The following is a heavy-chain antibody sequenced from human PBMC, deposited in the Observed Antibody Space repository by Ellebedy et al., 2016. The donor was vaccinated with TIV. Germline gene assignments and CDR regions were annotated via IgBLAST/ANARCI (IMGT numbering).Heavy chain of an antibody. D-gene: IGHD2-8*01. V-gene: IGHV4-59*08. J-gene: IGHJ3*02. Sequence: SETLSLXXTVSGGSISSYYWSWIRQPPGKGLEWIGYIYYSGSTYYNPSLKSRVTISVDTSKNQFSLKLSSVTAADTAVYYCARPTAGDANAFDIWGQGTMVTVSS. CDR1: GGSISSYY. CDR3: ARPTAGDANAFDI. CDR2: IYYSGST.